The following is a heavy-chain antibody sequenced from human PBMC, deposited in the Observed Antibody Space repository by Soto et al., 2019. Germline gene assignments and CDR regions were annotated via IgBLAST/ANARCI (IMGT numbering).Heavy chain of an antibody. CDR1: GFTVSSNY. CDR3: ARQIRYDFDY. J-gene: IGHJ4*02. CDR2: IYSGGST. Sequence: EVPLVESGEGLVQPGGSLRLSCAASGFTVSSNYMSWVRQAPGKGLEWVSVIYSGGSTYYADSVKGRFTISRDNSKNTLYLQMNSLRAEDTAVYYCARQIRYDFDYWGQGTLVTVSS. D-gene: IGHD4-17*01. V-gene: IGHV3-66*04.